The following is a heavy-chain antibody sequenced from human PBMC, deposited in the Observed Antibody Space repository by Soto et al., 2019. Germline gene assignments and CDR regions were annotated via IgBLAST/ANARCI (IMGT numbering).Heavy chain of an antibody. V-gene: IGHV3-53*01. D-gene: IGHD6-19*01. Sequence: GGSLRLSCAVSGFTASSNYMSWVRQAPGKGLEWVSVIYSGGLTYYADSVRGRFIISRDNSKNTLYLQMNSLRAEDTAVYYCATSAVSDYYYDYWGQGTLVTVYS. CDR2: IYSGGLT. J-gene: IGHJ4*02. CDR1: GFTASSNY. CDR3: ATSAVSDYYYDY.